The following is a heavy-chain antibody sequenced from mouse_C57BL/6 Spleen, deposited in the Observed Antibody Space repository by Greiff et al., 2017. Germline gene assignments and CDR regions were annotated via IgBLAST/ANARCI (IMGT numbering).Heavy chain of an antibody. V-gene: IGHV1-64*01. J-gene: IGHJ2*02. CDR1: GYTFTSYW. CDR2: INPNSGST. Sequence: VQLQQPGAELVKPGASVTLSCKASGYTFTSYWMHWVKQRPGQGLEWIGMINPNSGSTNYNEKFKSKATLTVDTSSSTAYMQRSSLTSEDSAVYYCARGIDYWGQGTSLTVSS. CDR3: ARGIDY.